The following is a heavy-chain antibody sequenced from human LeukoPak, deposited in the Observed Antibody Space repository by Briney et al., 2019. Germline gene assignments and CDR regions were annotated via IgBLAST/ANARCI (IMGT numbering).Heavy chain of an antibody. CDR2: ISSDGSST. V-gene: IGHV3-74*01. D-gene: IGHD3-22*01. CDR3: ARVVSGYTDSWFDP. J-gene: IGHJ5*02. CDR1: GFTFSGFW. Sequence: GGSLRLSCAASGFTFSGFWIHWVRQAPGKGLVWVSRISSDGSSTSYADSVKGRSTISRDNAKNTLYLQMSSLRAEDTAVYYRARVVSGYTDSWFDPWGQGTLVTVSS.